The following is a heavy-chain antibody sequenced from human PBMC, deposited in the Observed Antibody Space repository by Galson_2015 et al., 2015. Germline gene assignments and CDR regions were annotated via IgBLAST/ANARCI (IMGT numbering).Heavy chain of an antibody. CDR1: GGSVSSGSYY. J-gene: IGHJ4*02. CDR3: ARGGLGGYCSSTSCSNPDY. Sequence: SETLSLTCTVSGGSVSSGSYYWSWIRQPPGKGLEWIGYIYYSGSTNYNPSLKSRVTISVDTSKNQFSLKLSSVTAADTAVYYCARGGLGGYCSSTSCSNPDYWGQGTLVTVSS. CDR2: IYYSGST. V-gene: IGHV4-61*01. D-gene: IGHD2-2*01.